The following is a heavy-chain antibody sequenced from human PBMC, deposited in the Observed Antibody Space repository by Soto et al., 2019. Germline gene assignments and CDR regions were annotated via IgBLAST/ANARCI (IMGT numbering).Heavy chain of an antibody. CDR1: GGSISSYY. D-gene: IGHD3-9*01. J-gene: IGHJ5*02. Sequence: SETLCLTCTVSGGSISSYYWSWIGQPAGKGLEWIGRIYTSGSTNYNPSLKSRVTMSVDTSKNQFSLKLSSVTAADTAVYYCARLLRYFDWSVDPWGQGTLVTVSS. CDR3: ARLLRYFDWSVDP. V-gene: IGHV4-4*07. CDR2: IYTSGST.